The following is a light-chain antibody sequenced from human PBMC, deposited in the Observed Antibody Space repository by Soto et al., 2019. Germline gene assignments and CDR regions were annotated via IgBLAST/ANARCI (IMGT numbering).Light chain of an antibody. CDR1: SSNIGAGYD. J-gene: IGLJ1*01. CDR2: GNS. V-gene: IGLV1-40*01. Sequence: QSVLTQPPSVSGAPGQRVTISCTGSSSNIGAGYDVHWYQQLPGTAPKLLIYGNSNRPSGVPDRFSGSKSGTSASLAITGRQAEDEADYYCQSYDSSRSGYVFGTGTKLTVL. CDR3: QSYDSSRSGYV.